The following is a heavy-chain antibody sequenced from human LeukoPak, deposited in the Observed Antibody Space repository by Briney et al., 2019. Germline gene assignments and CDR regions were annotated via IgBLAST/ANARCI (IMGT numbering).Heavy chain of an antibody. CDR2: IHYTGST. V-gene: IGHV4-59*01. J-gene: IGHJ4*02. Sequence: SETLSLTCSVSGGSINNYFWSWIRQPPGKGLEWIGYIHYTGSTRYNPSLTSRVTISVDTSKHQFSLKLSSVTAADTAVYYCAKYGYFSLDYWGQGTLVTVSS. CDR1: GGSINNYF. CDR3: AKYGYFSLDY. D-gene: IGHD5-18*01.